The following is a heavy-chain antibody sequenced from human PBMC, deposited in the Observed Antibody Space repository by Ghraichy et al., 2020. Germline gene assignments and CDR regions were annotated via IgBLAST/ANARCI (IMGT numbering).Heavy chain of an antibody. V-gene: IGHV3-23*01. Sequence: AGSLRLSCAASGFTFSTHAMTWVRQAPGKGLEWVSGISGSGRSTYYTDSLQGRFTISRDNSKNTVYLHMNSLRAEDTAVYYCANGNSASLFDHWGRGTLVTVSS. CDR1: GFTFSTHA. CDR3: ANGNSASLFDH. D-gene: IGHD6-13*01. J-gene: IGHJ5*02. CDR2: ISGSGRST.